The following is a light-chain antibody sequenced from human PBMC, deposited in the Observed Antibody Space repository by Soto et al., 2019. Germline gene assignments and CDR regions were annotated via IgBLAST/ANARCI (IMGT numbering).Light chain of an antibody. CDR1: QSISSY. CDR3: QQSYSTPNT. Sequence: DIQMTQSPSSLSASVGDRVTITCRASQSISSYLNWYQQKPGKAPKLLIFAASSLQSGVPSRLSASGSGTDFTLTISSLQPEDFATYYCQQSYSTPNTFGQGTKLEIK. V-gene: IGKV1-39*01. J-gene: IGKJ2*01. CDR2: AAS.